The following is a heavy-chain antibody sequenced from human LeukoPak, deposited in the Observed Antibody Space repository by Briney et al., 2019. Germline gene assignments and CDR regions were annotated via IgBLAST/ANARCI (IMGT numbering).Heavy chain of an antibody. Sequence: ASVKVSCKASGYTFTSYYMHWVRQAPGQGLEWMGIINPSGGSTSYAQKFQGRVTMTRDTSTSTVYMELSSLRSEDPAVYYCARGTLALGFGELLLDIWGQGTMVTVSS. CDR3: ARGTLALGFGELLLDI. V-gene: IGHV1-46*01. D-gene: IGHD3-10*01. J-gene: IGHJ3*02. CDR1: GYTFTSYY. CDR2: INPSGGST.